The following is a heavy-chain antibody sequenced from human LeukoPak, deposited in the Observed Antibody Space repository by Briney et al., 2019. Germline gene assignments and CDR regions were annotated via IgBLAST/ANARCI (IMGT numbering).Heavy chain of an antibody. CDR2: INPSGGST. V-gene: IGHV1-46*01. J-gene: IGHJ4*02. D-gene: IGHD2-8*01. CDR1: GYTFTSYY. CDR3: ARGNQARYCTNGVCVSDFDY. Sequence: GASVKVSCKASGYTFTSYYMHWVRQAPGQGLEWMGIINPSGGSTSYAQKFQGRVTMTRDTSTSTVYMELSSLRSEDTAVYYCARGNQARYCTNGVCVSDFDYWGQGTLVTVSS.